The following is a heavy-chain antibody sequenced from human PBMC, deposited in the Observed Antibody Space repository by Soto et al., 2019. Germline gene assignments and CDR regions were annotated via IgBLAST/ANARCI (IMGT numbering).Heavy chain of an antibody. Sequence: QVQLVQSGAEVKKPGSSVKVSCKASGGTFSSYTISWVRQAPGQGLEWMGRIIPILGIANYAQKFQGRVTITADKSTSTAYMELSSLRSEDTAVYYCASSPDYEHRDLDYWGQGTLVTVSS. V-gene: IGHV1-69*02. CDR3: ASSPDYEHRDLDY. CDR2: IIPILGIA. J-gene: IGHJ4*02. D-gene: IGHD4-17*01. CDR1: GGTFSSYT.